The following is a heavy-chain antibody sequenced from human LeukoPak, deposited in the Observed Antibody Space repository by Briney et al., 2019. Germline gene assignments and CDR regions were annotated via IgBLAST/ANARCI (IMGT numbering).Heavy chain of an antibody. CDR1: GGSISSGGYS. V-gene: IGHV4-30-2*03. Sequence: NASETLSLTCAVSGGSISSGGYSWSWIRQPPGKGLEWIGYIYHSGSTYYNPSLKSRVTISVDTSKNQFSLKLSSVTAADTAVYYCARRSPNLRTGGLDYWGQGTLVTVSS. CDR2: IYHSGST. D-gene: IGHD1-1*01. CDR3: ARRSPNLRTGGLDY. J-gene: IGHJ4*02.